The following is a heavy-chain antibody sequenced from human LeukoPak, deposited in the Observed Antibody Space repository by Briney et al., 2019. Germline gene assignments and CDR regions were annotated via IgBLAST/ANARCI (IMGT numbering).Heavy chain of an antibody. CDR2: INPNSGGT. J-gene: IGHJ4*02. CDR3: ARPVRRSGYDLVGY. V-gene: IGHV1-2*02. CDR1: GYTFTGYY. D-gene: IGHD5-12*01. Sequence: ASVKVSCKASGYTFTGYYMHWVRQAPGQGLEWMGWINPNSGGTNYAQKFQGRVTMTRDTSISTVYMELSRLRSDDTAVYYCARPVRRSGYDLVGYWGQGTLVTVSS.